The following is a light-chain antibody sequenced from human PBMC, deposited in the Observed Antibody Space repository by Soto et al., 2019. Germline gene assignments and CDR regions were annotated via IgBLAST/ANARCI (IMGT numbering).Light chain of an antibody. J-gene: IGKJ1*01. CDR1: QSISSW. CDR2: KAS. Sequence: DIQMTQSPSTLSASVGDRVTITCRASQSISSWLAWYQQKPGKAPKLLIYKASRLHSGVSSRFSGSESGTKFTLTISSLQPDDFATYYCQQYSGDSRTFGQGTKVDIK. V-gene: IGKV1-5*03. CDR3: QQYSGDSRT.